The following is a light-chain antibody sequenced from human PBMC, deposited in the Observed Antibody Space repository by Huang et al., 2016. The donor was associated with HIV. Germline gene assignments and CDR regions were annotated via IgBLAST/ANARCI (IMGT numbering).Light chain of an antibody. Sequence: DIQMTQSPSSLSASVGDRVNITCRAGQSISNYLSWDQQRPGKAPKLLVYGASRLQSGVPSRFSGSGSGTDFTLTISSLQPEDFATYYCQQNYGSPFTFGGGTKVDIK. V-gene: IGKV1-39*01. J-gene: IGKJ4*01. CDR1: QSISNY. CDR2: GAS. CDR3: QQNYGSPFT.